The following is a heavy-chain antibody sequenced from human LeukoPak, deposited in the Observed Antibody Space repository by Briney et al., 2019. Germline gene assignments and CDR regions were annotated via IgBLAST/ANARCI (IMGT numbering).Heavy chain of an antibody. CDR3: ASLARHGGLVLDY. CDR1: GGSISSGSYY. J-gene: IGHJ4*02. CDR2: TYTSGST. D-gene: IGHD6-19*01. V-gene: IGHV4-61*02. Sequence: SQTLSLTCTVSGGSISSGSYYWSWIRQPAGKGLEWIGRTYTSGSTNYNPSLKSRVTISVDTSKNQFSLKLSSVTAADTAVYYCASLARHGGLVLDYWGQGTLVTVSS.